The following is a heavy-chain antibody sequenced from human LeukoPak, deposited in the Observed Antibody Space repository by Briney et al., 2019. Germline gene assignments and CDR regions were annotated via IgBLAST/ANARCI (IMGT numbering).Heavy chain of an antibody. CDR3: ASGYSTSSAGFDP. D-gene: IGHD6-13*01. Sequence: GGSLRLPCAASGFTVGSNYMSWVRQAPGKGLEWVSIIYSGGSTYYADSVKGRFTISRDKSKNTLYLQMNSLRAEDTAVYYCASGYSTSSAGFDPWGQGTLVTVSS. J-gene: IGHJ5*02. V-gene: IGHV3-66*01. CDR1: GFTVGSNY. CDR2: IYSGGST.